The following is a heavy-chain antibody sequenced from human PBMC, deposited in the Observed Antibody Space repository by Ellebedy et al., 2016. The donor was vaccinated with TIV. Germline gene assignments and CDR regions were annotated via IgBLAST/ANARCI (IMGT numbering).Heavy chain of an antibody. Sequence: SETLSLTCSVSGASTRNYWWTWNQQPPGKGLEWIGESSHTGSIDYNPSLRGRVTISIDRSEKVLSLSLTSVTAADTAVYYCAKWAHTATNAYYYGLDVWGQGTTVTVSS. J-gene: IGHJ6*02. CDR1: GASTRNYW. V-gene: IGHV4-59*08. CDR2: SSHTGSI. D-gene: IGHD2-15*01. CDR3: AKWAHTATNAYYYGLDV.